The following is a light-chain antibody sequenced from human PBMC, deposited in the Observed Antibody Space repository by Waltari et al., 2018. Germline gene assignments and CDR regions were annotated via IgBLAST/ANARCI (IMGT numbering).Light chain of an antibody. CDR3: QQYNTYSEYT. J-gene: IGKJ2*01. CDR2: QAS. CDR1: QSVCKW. Sequence: DIQMTQSPSTLSAFVGDRVTFTCRASQSVCKWLAWYQQKPGKAPKILINQASVLQSGVPSRFSGNGSGTEFTLTISTLQPDDYATYYCQQYNTYSEYTFGQGTKLEI. V-gene: IGKV1-5*03.